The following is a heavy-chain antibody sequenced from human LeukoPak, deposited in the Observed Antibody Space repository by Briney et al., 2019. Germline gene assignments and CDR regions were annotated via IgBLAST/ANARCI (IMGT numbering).Heavy chain of an antibody. CDR2: ISGGSTYI. Sequence: GGSLRLSCAGSGFTFTDYSINWVRQAPGKGLEWVASISGGSTYIYYADSVKGRFTISRDNARSSLYLQMNSLRAEDTAVYYCARMAVATGADFDIWGQGTMVTVSS. D-gene: IGHD5-12*01. V-gene: IGHV3-21*01. CDR1: GFTFTDYS. CDR3: ARMAVATGADFDI. J-gene: IGHJ3*02.